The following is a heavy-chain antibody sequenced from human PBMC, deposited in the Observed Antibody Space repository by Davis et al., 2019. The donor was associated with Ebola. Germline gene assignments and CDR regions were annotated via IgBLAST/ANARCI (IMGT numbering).Heavy chain of an antibody. J-gene: IGHJ4*02. CDR1: GDTLSGFS. CDR2: LA. D-gene: IGHD5-12*01. Sequence: AASVKVSCKVSGDTLSGFSMHWVRQTPGKGLEWMGGLAIYAQKFQGRVTMTEDTSTDTAYFELSSLRSEDTAVYFCMTEGKGMGYRVYWGRGTLVSVSS. CDR3: MTEGKGMGYRVY. V-gene: IGHV1-24*01.